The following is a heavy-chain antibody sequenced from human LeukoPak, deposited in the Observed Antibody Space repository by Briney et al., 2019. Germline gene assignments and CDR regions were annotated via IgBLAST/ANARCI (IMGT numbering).Heavy chain of an antibody. Sequence: GGSLRLSCAASGFTFSSYGMSWVRQAPGKGLEWVSYISSSGSTIYYADSVKGRFTISRDNAKNSLYLQMNSLRAEDTAVYYCARPQPYSSSWSYYYYYMDVWGKGTTVTVSS. V-gene: IGHV3-48*04. J-gene: IGHJ6*03. CDR2: ISSSGSTI. CDR1: GFTFSSYG. CDR3: ARPQPYSSSWSYYYYYMDV. D-gene: IGHD6-13*01.